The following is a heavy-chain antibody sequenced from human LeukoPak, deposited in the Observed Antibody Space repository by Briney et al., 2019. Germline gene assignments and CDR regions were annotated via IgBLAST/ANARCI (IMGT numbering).Heavy chain of an antibody. CDR2: FDPEDGET. J-gene: IGHJ4*02. D-gene: IGHD3-22*01. V-gene: IGHV1-24*01. Sequence: ASVKVSCKVSGYTLTELSMHWVRQAPGKGLEWMGGFDPEDGETIYAQKFQGRVTMTEDTSTDTAYMELSSLRSEDTAVYYCATSPYYYDSSGYYRVFDYWGQGTLVTVPS. CDR1: GYTLTELS. CDR3: ATSPYYYDSSGYYRVFDY.